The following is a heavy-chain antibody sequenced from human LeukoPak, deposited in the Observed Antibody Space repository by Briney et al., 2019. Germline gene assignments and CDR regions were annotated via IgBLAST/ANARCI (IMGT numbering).Heavy chain of an antibody. CDR2: INHNGST. CDR1: GGSFSGYC. D-gene: IGHD2-2*01. CDR3: ARRLGYCSSTSCYGDNWFDP. J-gene: IGHJ5*02. V-gene: IGHV4-34*01. Sequence: SETLSLTCAVYGGSFSGYCWSWIRQPPGKGLEWIGEINHNGSTNYNPSLKSRVTISVDTSKNQFSLKLSSVTAADTAVYYCARRLGYCSSTSCYGDNWFDPWGQGTLVTVSS.